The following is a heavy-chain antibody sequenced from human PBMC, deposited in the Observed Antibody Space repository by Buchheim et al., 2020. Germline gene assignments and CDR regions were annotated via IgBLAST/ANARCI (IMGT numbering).Heavy chain of an antibody. D-gene: IGHD3-22*01. CDR1: GYTFTGYY. CDR2: INPNSGGT. J-gene: IGHJ5*02. CDR3: ARGTRYYYDSSGYLGP. V-gene: IGHV1-2*02. Sequence: QVQLVQSGAEVKKPGASVKVSCKASGYTFTGYYMHWVRQAPGQGLEWMGWINPNSGGTNYAQKLQGRVNITRGKSISTAYMELSRLRSDDTAVYYCARGTRYYYDSSGYLGPWGQGTL.